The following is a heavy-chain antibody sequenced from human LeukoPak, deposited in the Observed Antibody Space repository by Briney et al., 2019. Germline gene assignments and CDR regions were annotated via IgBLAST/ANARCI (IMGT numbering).Heavy chain of an antibody. CDR1: GYTFTSYG. CDR3: ARDLLGYCSGGSCPKMDV. J-gene: IGHJ6*02. Sequence: GASVKVSCKASGYTFTSYGISWVRQAPGQGLEWMGWISAYNGNTNYAQELQGRVTMTTDTSTSTAYMELRSLRSDDTAVYYCARDLLGYCSGGSCPKMDVWGQGITVTVSS. V-gene: IGHV1-18*01. CDR2: ISAYNGNT. D-gene: IGHD2-15*01.